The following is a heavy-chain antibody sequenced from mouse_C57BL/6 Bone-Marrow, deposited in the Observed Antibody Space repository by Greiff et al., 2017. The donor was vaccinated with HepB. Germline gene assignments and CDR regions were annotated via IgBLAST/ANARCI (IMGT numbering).Heavy chain of an antibody. V-gene: IGHV1-64*01. CDR2: IHPNSGST. J-gene: IGHJ2*01. D-gene: IGHD1-1*01. CDR3: ARDYYGSSYRFDY. CDR1: GYTFTSYW. Sequence: QVQLQQPGAELVKPGASVKLSCKASGYTFTSYWMHWVKQRPGQGLEWIGMIHPNSGSTNYNEKFKSKATLTVDKSSSTAYMQPSSLTSEDSAVYYCARDYYGSSYRFDYWGQGTTLTVSS.